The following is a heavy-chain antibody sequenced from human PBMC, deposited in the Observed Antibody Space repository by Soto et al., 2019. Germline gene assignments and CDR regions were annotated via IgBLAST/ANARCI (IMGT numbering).Heavy chain of an antibody. J-gene: IGHJ6*02. Sequence: SETLSLTCAVSGGSISSSNWWSWVRQPPGKGLEWIGEIYHSGSTNYNPSLKSRVTISVDKSKNQFSLKLSSVTAVDTAVYYCAGQYSSSWAYYYYYGMDVWGQGTTVTVSS. D-gene: IGHD6-13*01. CDR2: IYHSGST. CDR3: AGQYSSSWAYYYYYGMDV. V-gene: IGHV4-4*02. CDR1: GGSISSSNW.